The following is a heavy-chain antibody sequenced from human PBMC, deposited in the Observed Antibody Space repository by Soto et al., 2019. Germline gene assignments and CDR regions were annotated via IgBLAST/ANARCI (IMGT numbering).Heavy chain of an antibody. CDR1: GLTVSPNY. CDR2: INRGGGT. Sequence: GGSQILSSAATGLTVSPNYMRWVRQAPGKGLQWVSLINRGGGTNYADSVKGRFIISRDNSKSMLYLQMNSLRAEDTAVYYCARALASRLVIRFDFWGQGTLVTVSS. J-gene: IGHJ4*02. CDR3: ARALASRLVIRFDF. D-gene: IGHD3-22*01. V-gene: IGHV3-66*01.